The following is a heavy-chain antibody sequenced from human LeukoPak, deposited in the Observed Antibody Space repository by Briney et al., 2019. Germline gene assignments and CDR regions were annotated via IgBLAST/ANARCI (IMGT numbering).Heavy chain of an antibody. CDR2: IYYSGSS. D-gene: IGHD1-26*01. J-gene: IGHJ4*02. CDR3: ARHRVSGSSYSALEY. Sequence: SETLSLTCTVSGGSISSHYWSWIRQPPGQGLEWIGYIYYSGSSNYNPSLKSRVIISVDTSKNHFSLNLSSVTAADTAVYYCARHRVSGSSYSALEYWGQGTLVTVSS. V-gene: IGHV4-59*08. CDR1: GGSISSHY.